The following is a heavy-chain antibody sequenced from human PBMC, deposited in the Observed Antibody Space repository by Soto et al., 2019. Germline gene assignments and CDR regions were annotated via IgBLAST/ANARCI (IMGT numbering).Heavy chain of an antibody. CDR3: ASVRRGGYDSLRYYYGMDV. CDR2: IYYSGST. CDR1: GGSISSGTYF. D-gene: IGHD5-12*01. Sequence: PAETLTLTCTVSGGSISSGTYFSGWFRPPPGKGLEWIGSIYYSGSTYYNPSLKSRVTISVDTSKNQFSLKLSSVTAADTAVYYCASVRRGGYDSLRYYYGMDVWGQGTTVTVSS. J-gene: IGHJ6*02. V-gene: IGHV4-39*01.